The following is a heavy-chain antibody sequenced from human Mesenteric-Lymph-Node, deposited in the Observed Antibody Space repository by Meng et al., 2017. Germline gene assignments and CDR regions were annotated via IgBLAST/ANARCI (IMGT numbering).Heavy chain of an antibody. D-gene: IGHD2-15*01. Sequence: GGSLRLSCAASGFGFGFDTYAMHWLRQAPGKGLEWVANINEDGSEKYYVDSVKGRFTFSRDNSKNSLYLRMNSLRAEDTAVYYCGIADRGNHYGTDVWGQGTTVTVSS. CDR3: GIADRGNHYGTDV. V-gene: IGHV3-7*01. J-gene: IGHJ6*02. CDR2: INEDGSEK. CDR1: GFGFGFDTYA.